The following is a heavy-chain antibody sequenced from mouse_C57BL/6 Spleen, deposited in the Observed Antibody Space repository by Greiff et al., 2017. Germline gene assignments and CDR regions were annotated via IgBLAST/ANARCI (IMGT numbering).Heavy chain of an antibody. J-gene: IGHJ4*01. D-gene: IGHD2-14*01. Sequence: EVQLVESGPGLVKPSQSLSLTCSVTGYSITSGYYWNWIRQFPGNKLEWMGYISYDGSNNYNPSLKNRISITRDTSKNQFFLKLNSVTTEDTATYYCAIYNRYAMDYWGQGTSVTVSS. CDR2: ISYDGSN. CDR1: GYSITSGYY. CDR3: AIYNRYAMDY. V-gene: IGHV3-6*01.